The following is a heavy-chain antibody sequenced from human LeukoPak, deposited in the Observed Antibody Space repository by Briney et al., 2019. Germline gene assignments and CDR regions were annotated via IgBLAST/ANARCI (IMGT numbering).Heavy chain of an antibody. V-gene: IGHV3-15*01. J-gene: IGHJ4*02. CDR3: TTGITMVRGVIHLIDY. D-gene: IGHD3-10*01. Sequence: GGSLRLSCAASGFTFSNAWMSWVRQAPGKGLGWVGRIKSKTDGGTTDYAAPVKGRFTISRDDSKNTLYLQMNSLKTEDTAVYYCTTGITMVRGVIHLIDYWGQGTLVTVSS. CDR2: IKSKTDGGTT. CDR1: GFTFSNAW.